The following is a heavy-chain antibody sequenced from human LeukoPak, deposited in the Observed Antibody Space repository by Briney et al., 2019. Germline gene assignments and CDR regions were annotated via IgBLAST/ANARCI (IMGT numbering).Heavy chain of an antibody. CDR2: ISYDGSNK. J-gene: IGHJ4*02. V-gene: IGHV3-30*18. CDR3: VKELAAAGFDY. Sequence: GGSLRLSCAASGFTFSSHGMHWVRQAPGKGLEWVAVISYDGSNKYYADSVKGRFTISRDNSKNTLYLQMNSLRAEDTAVYYCVKELAAAGFDYWGQGTLVTVSS. CDR1: GFTFSSHG. D-gene: IGHD6-13*01.